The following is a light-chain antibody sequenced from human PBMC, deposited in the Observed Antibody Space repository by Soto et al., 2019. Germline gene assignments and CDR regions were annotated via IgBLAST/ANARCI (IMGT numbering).Light chain of an antibody. V-gene: IGKV3-11*01. J-gene: IGKJ3*01. Sequence: EIVLTQSPATLSVSPVERATLSCRASQSVSSYLAWYQQKPGQAPRLFIYDASNRATGIPARFSGSGSGTDFTLTISILEPGGFALYTCSSRSNLPATLVSGTKVYIK. CDR2: DAS. CDR1: QSVSSY. CDR3: SSRSNLPAT.